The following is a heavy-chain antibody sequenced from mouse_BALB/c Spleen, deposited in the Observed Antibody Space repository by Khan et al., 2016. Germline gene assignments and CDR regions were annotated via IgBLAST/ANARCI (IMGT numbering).Heavy chain of an antibody. J-gene: IGHJ4*01. CDR2: ISYTGIT. Sequence: EVQLQESGPSLVKPSQTLSLTCSVSGDFITSGYWNWIRKFPGNNLEYMGYISYTGITYYNPSLKSRISITRDTSKNQYYLQLNSVTTEDTATYYCARYGTRENAMGYWGQGTSVTVSS. V-gene: IGHV3-8*02. CDR1: GDFITSGY. D-gene: IGHD1-1*01. CDR3: ARYGTRENAMGY.